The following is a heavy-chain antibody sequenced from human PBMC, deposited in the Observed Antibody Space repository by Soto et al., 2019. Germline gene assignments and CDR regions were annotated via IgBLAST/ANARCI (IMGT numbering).Heavy chain of an antibody. CDR2: IIPIFGTA. D-gene: IGHD5-18*01. Sequence: GASVKLSCKASGGTFSSYAISWVRQAPGQGLEWMGGIIPIFGTANYAQKFQGRVTITADESTSTAYMELSSLRSEDTAVYYCARGIQLWYNHITTVWRDYYGMDVWGQGTTVTVSS. CDR1: GGTFSSYA. CDR3: ARGIQLWYNHITTVWRDYYGMDV. J-gene: IGHJ6*02. V-gene: IGHV1-69*13.